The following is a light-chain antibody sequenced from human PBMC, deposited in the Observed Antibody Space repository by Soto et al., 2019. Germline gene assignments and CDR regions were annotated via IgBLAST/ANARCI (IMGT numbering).Light chain of an antibody. V-gene: IGLV2-23*03. CDR1: SSDVGRHNL. Sequence: QSALTQPASVSGSPGQSITISCTGTSSDVGRHNLVSWYQQHPGKAPKFIIYEGTKRPSGVSNRFSGSKSGNTASLTISGLQAEDEADYYCCSYAGSTTFVMFGGGTKLTVL. J-gene: IGLJ3*02. CDR3: CSYAGSTTFVM. CDR2: EGT.